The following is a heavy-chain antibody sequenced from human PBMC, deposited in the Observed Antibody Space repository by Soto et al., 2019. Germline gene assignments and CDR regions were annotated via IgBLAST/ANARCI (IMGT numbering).Heavy chain of an antibody. Sequence: SQTLSLTCAISGDIVSSNSAAWNWIRQSPSRGLEWLGRTYYRSKWYNDYAVSVKSRMTINVDTSKNQFSLQLNSVTPEDTALYYCARSYYDTAGYSSYYFVYWGQGTLVTVSS. D-gene: IGHD3-22*01. V-gene: IGHV6-1*01. J-gene: IGHJ4*02. CDR1: GDIVSSNSAA. CDR3: ARSYYDTAGYSSYYFVY. CDR2: TYYRSKWYN.